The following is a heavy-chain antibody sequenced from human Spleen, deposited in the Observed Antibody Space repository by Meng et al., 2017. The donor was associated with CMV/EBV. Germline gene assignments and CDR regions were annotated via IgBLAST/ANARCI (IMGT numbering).Heavy chain of an antibody. CDR3: ARSGKKWELLWFDP. CDR1: GYSFTDHY. CDR2: VNPKTGST. J-gene: IGHJ5*02. Sequence: PLKCSYKTYGYSFTDHYIHWVRQAPGQGLEWVGWVNPKTGSTNYAQNFQGRVILTRDTSITTAYLEVNRLKSDDTALYYCARSGKKWELLWFDPWGQGTLVTVSS. D-gene: IGHD1-26*01. V-gene: IGHV1-2*02.